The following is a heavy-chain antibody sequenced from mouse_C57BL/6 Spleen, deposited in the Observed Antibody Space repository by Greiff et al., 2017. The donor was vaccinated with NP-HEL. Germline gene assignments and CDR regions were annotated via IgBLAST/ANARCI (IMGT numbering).Heavy chain of an antibody. CDR3: SRGEYDDEAY. CDR2: IDPAAGET. D-gene: IGHD2-14*01. V-gene: IGHV14-2*01. Sequence: EVQLQQSGAELVKPGASVKLSCTASGFNFKDYYMHWVPQRPEQGLEWIGRIDPAAGETKYAPKFQGKATITADTSSNTAYLQLISLTSEDTAVYYCSRGEYDDEAYWGQGTLVTVSA. J-gene: IGHJ3*01. CDR1: GFNFKDYY.